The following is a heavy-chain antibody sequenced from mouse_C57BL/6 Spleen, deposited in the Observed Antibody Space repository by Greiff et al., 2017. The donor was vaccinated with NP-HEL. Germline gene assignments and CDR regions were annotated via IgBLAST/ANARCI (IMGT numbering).Heavy chain of an antibody. CDR1: GFTFSSYG. J-gene: IGHJ2*01. CDR2: ISSGGSYT. Sequence: EVQLVESGGDLVKPGGSLKLSCAASGFTFSSYGMSWVRQTPDKRLEWVATISSGGSYTYYPDSVKGRFTISRDNAKNTLYLQMNSLKSEDTAMYYCARLLPPFDYWGQGTTLTVSS. D-gene: IGHD1-1*01. V-gene: IGHV5-6*01. CDR3: ARLLPPFDY.